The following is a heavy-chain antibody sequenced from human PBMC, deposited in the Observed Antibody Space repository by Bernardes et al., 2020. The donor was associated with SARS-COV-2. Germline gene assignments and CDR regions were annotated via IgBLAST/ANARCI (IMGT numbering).Heavy chain of an antibody. Sequence: GGSLRLSCGASGLTFKDYGIHWVRQAPGKGLEWVAYISYDGTNKNYAAAVKGRFTSSRDNSKNTLYLQMNRLSVEDTAIYYCAKTVPGDLLRSGFHRWGQGTLVTVAA. CDR2: ISYDGTNK. J-gene: IGHJ4*02. V-gene: IGHV3-30*02. D-gene: IGHD1-26*01. CDR1: GLTFKDYG. CDR3: AKTVPGDLLRSGFHR.